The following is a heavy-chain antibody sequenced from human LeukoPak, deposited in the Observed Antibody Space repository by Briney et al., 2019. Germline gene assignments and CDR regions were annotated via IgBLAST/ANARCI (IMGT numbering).Heavy chain of an antibody. D-gene: IGHD5-18*01. V-gene: IGHV4-39*01. CDR3: ARHRGGYSCGTIDY. J-gene: IGHJ4*02. CDR2: IYYSGST. Sequence: SETLSLTYTVSGGSISSSSYYWGWIRQPPGKGLEWIGSIYYSGSTYYNPSLKRRVTISVDTSKNQFSLKLSSVAAADTAVYYCARHRGGYSCGTIDYWGQGTLVTVSS. CDR1: GGSISSSSYY.